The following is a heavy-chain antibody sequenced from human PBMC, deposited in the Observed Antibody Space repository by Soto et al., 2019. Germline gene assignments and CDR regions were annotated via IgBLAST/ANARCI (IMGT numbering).Heavy chain of an antibody. CDR3: ARGGARGGYAYFDY. D-gene: IGHD5-18*01. Sequence: SETLSLTCAFSGGSISSSNWWRWVRQPPGEGVERIGGNYHSGSTKNKPSPKRRDNKSGNKAKNKFTLKLNSVTAADTAVYYCARGGARGGYAYFDYWGQGTLVTVSS. V-gene: IGHV4-4*02. CDR2: NYHSGST. J-gene: IGHJ4*02. CDR1: GGSISSSNW.